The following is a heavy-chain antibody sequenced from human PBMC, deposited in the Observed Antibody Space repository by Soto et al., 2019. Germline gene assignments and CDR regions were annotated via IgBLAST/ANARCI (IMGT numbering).Heavy chain of an antibody. J-gene: IGHJ5*02. D-gene: IGHD7-27*01. CDR3: ARDLTNWFDP. CDR1: GYTFTNYG. V-gene: IGHV1-18*01. CDR2: ISGYIGET. Sequence: ASVKVSCKASGYTFTNYGISWVRQAPAQGLECMGWISGYIGETNYAQKFQGRVTMTTDTSTSTAYMELRSLRSEDTAVYYCARDLTNWFDPWGQGTLVTVSS.